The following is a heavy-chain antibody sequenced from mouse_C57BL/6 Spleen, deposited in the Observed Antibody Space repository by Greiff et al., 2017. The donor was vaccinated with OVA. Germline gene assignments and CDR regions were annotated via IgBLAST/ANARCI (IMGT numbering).Heavy chain of an antibody. V-gene: IGHV1-55*01. CDR3: ARDSSGYLAWFAY. CDR2: IYPGSGST. CDR1: GYTFTSYW. J-gene: IGHJ3*01. D-gene: IGHD3-2*02. Sequence: QVQLQQPGAELVKPGASVKMSCKASGYTFTSYWITWVKQRPGQGLEWIGDIYPGSGSTNYNEKFKSKATLTVDTSSSTAYMQLSSLTSEDSAVYYCARDSSGYLAWFAYWGQGTPVTVSA.